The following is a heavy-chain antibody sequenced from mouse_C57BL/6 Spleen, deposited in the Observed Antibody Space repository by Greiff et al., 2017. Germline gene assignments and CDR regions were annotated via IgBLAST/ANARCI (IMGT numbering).Heavy chain of an antibody. Sequence: EVQLQQSGAELVRPGASVKLSCTASGFNIKDDYMHWVKQRPEQGLEWIGWIDPENGDTEYASKFQGKATITADTSSNTAYLQLSSLTSEDTAVYYCTTDYGRDYGGQGTTLTVSS. V-gene: IGHV14-4*01. J-gene: IGHJ2*01. CDR1: GFNIKDDY. D-gene: IGHD1-1*01. CDR2: IDPENGDT. CDR3: TTDYGRDY.